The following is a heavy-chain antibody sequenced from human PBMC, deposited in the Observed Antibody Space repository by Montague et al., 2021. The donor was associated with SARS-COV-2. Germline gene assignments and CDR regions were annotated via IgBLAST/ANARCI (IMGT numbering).Heavy chain of an antibody. CDR3: ARGARQGYGFRLGSFDY. J-gene: IGHJ4*02. Sequence: SETLSLTCAVHGGSFSGYSWNWIRQPPGKGLEWIGEINHGGSTNYNPSXXSRVTMSVDTSKNQFSLKLSSVTAADTAVYYCARGARQGYGFRLGSFDYWGQGTLVTVSS. V-gene: IGHV4-34*01. CDR2: INHGGST. CDR1: GGSFSGYS. D-gene: IGHD3-10*01.